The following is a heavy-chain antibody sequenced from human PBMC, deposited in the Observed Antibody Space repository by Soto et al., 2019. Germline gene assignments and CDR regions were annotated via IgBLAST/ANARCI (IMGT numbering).Heavy chain of an antibody. J-gene: IGHJ6*03. V-gene: IGHV1-18*01. CDR3: ARDGWDIVVVPAAGRYYYYMDV. CDR2: ISAYNGNT. Sequence: QVQLVQSGAEVKKPGASVKVSCKASGYTFTSYGISWVRQAPGQGLEWMGWISAYNGNTNYGQQLKGRVTMTTDTSTITAYMELRSLRSDDTAVYYCARDGWDIVVVPAAGRYYYYMDVWGKGTTVTFSS. D-gene: IGHD2-2*01. CDR1: GYTFTSYG.